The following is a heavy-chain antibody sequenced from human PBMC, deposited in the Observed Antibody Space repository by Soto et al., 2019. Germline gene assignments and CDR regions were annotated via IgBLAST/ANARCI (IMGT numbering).Heavy chain of an antibody. Sequence: EVPLLESGGGLVQPGGSLRLSCAASGFTFSSYAMSWVRQAPGKGLEWVSAISGSGGSTYYADSVKGRFTISRDNSKNTLDLQMNSLRAEDTAVYYCVEWGYCSGGSCYGVDYWGQGTLVTVSS. V-gene: IGHV3-23*01. CDR1: GFTFSSYA. CDR2: ISGSGGST. CDR3: VEWGYCSGGSCYGVDY. J-gene: IGHJ4*02. D-gene: IGHD2-15*01.